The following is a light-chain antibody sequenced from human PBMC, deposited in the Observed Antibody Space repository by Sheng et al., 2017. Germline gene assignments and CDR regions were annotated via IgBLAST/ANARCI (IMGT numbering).Light chain of an antibody. V-gene: IGKV1-39*01. CDR2: AAS. J-gene: IGKJ4*01. CDR3: QQSYSTPLT. Sequence: DIQMTQSPSSLSASVGDRVTITCRASQSINTHLNWYQSKPGRAPKLVLHAASSVQSGVPSRFSGSGSGTHFTLTISSLQPEDFATYYCQQSYSTPLTFGGGTKVESK. CDR1: QSINTH.